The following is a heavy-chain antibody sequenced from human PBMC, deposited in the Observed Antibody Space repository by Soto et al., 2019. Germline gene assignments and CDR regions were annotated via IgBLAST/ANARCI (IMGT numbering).Heavy chain of an antibody. CDR2: ISYDGSIK. CDR1: AFT. D-gene: IGHD3-22*01. J-gene: IGHJ5*02. CDR3: AKDLDTDANWFDP. V-gene: IGHV3-30*18. Sequence: GSLRLSCAASAFTMHWVRQAPGKGLEWVAVISYDGSIKYYADSVKGRFTISRDNSKSTLYLQINSLRPEDTAVYYCAKDLDTDANWFDPWGQGTLVTVSS.